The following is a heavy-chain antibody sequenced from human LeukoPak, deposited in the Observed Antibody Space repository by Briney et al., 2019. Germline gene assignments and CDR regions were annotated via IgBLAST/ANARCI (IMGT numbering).Heavy chain of an antibody. J-gene: IGHJ5*02. V-gene: IGHV1-18*01. CDR1: GYTFTSYG. Sequence: ASVKVSCKASGYTFTSYGISWVRQAPGQGLEWMGWISAYNGNTNYAQKLQGRVTMTTDTSTSTAYMELRSLRSDDTAVYYCARDRDSSSPTGLNWFDPWGQGTLVTVSS. D-gene: IGHD6-6*01. CDR2: ISAYNGNT. CDR3: ARDRDSSSPTGLNWFDP.